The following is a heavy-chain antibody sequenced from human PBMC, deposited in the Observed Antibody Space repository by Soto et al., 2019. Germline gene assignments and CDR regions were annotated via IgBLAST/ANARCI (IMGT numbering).Heavy chain of an antibody. D-gene: IGHD2-15*01. CDR3: AKTSVVNYYYYYGMDV. J-gene: IGHJ6*02. Sequence: GGSLRLSCAASGFTFDDYAMHWVRQAPGKGLEWVSLISGNGGSTYYADSVKGRFTISRDNSKNSLYLQMNSLRTEDTALYYCAKTSVVNYYYYYGMDVWGQGTTVTVSS. CDR1: GFTFDDYA. V-gene: IGHV3-43*02. CDR2: ISGNGGST.